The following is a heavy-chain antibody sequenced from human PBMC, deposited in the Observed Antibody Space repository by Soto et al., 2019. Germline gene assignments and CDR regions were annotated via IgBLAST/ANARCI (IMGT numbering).Heavy chain of an antibody. D-gene: IGHD3-9*01. CDR1: GGTFSSYT. CDR3: ARVGAVFDWLLHDNWFDP. J-gene: IGHJ5*02. CDR2: IIPILGIA. V-gene: IGHV1-69*02. Sequence: QVQLVQSGAEVKKPGSSVKVSCKASGGTFSSYTISWVRQAPGQGLEWMGRIIPILGIANYAQKFQGRVTITADKSTSTAYMELSSLRSEDTAVYYCARVGAVFDWLLHDNWFDPWGQGTLVTVSS.